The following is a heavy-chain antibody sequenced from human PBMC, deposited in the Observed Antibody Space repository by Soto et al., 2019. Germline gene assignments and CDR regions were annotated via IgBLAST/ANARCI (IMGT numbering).Heavy chain of an antibody. CDR3: ARPYYDFWSGYLKIYYYYGMDV. CDR1: GFTFSSYA. J-gene: IGHJ6*02. V-gene: IGHV3-30-3*01. D-gene: IGHD3-3*01. Sequence: GGSLRLSCAASGFTFSSYAMHWVRQAPGKGLEWVAVISYDGSNKYYADSVKGRFTISRDNSKNTLYLQMNSLRAEDTAVYYCARPYYDFWSGYLKIYYYYGMDVWGQGTTVTVSS. CDR2: ISYDGSNK.